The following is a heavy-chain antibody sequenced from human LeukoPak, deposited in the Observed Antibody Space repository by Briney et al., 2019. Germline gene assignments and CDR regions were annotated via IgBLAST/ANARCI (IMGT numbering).Heavy chain of an antibody. Sequence: SEALSLTCTVSGGSISSGSYYWSWIRQPAGKGLEWIGRIYTSGSTNYNPSLKSRVTISVDTSKNQFSLKLSSVTAADTAVYYCASSLIAAHDYWGQGTLVTVSS. J-gene: IGHJ4*02. CDR2: IYTSGST. D-gene: IGHD6-6*01. CDR1: GGSISSGSYY. CDR3: ASSLIAAHDY. V-gene: IGHV4-61*02.